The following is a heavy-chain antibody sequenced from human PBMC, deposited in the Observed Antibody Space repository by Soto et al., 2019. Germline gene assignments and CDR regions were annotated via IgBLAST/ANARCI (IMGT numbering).Heavy chain of an antibody. CDR2: IGASGDIT. CDR1: GFSFTNFS. J-gene: IGHJ4*02. Sequence: GASLRLSCAASGFSFTNFSMSWVRQAPGKGLEWVAGIGASGDITWYADSVKGRLSISRDNSKNTLYLQLNSLRFEDTAVYYCAKDDFTDRGDDYFDYWGPGTLVTVSS. D-gene: IGHD2-21*02. CDR3: AKDDFTDRGDDYFDY. V-gene: IGHV3-23*01.